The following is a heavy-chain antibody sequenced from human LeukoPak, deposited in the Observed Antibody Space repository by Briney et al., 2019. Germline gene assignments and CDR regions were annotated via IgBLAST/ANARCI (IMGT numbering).Heavy chain of an antibody. V-gene: IGHV3-7*01. CDR2: IKEDGSEK. D-gene: IGHD3-9*01. Sequence: GGSLGLSCVVSGFTFSRMSWVRQAPGKGLEWVANIKEDGSEKYYVDSVKGRFTISRDNAKKSLYLQMDSLRAEDTAVYYCATHGYNELRYFDWSTNGWGQGTLVTVSS. CDR1: GFTFSR. J-gene: IGHJ4*02. CDR3: ATHGYNELRYFDWSTNG.